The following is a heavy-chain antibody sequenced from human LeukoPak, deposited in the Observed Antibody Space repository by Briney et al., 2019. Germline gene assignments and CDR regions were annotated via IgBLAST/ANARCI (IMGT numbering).Heavy chain of an antibody. V-gene: IGHV1-58*02. D-gene: IGHD1-26*01. CDR2: IVVGSGNT. Sequence: SVKVSCKASGFTFSSSAMQWVRQARGQRLEWIGWIVVGSGNTNYAQKFQERVTITRDMSTRTAYMELSSLRSEDTAVYYCAAGGCQKEGNAFDIWGQGTMVTVSS. CDR1: GFTFSSSA. CDR3: AAGGCQKEGNAFDI. J-gene: IGHJ3*02.